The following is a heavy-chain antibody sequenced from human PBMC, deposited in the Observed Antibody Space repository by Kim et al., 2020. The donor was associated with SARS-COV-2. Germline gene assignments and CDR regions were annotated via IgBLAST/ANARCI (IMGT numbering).Heavy chain of an antibody. CDR1: GFTFSSYG. CDR2: IWYDGSNK. D-gene: IGHD2-15*01. V-gene: IGHV3-33*06. J-gene: IGHJ6*02. CDR3: AKESSSGGYYYYGMDV. Sequence: GGSLRLSCAASGFTFSSYGMHWVRQAPGKGLEWVAVIWYDGSNKYYADSVKGRFTISRDNSKNTLYLQMNNLRAEDTAVYYCAKESSSGGYYYYGMDVWGQGTTVTVSS.